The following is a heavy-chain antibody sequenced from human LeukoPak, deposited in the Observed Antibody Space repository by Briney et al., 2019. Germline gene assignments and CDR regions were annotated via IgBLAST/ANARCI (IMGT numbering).Heavy chain of an antibody. Sequence: GGSLRLSCAASGFTFSSNWMSWVRQAPGKGPEWVANIKPDGSEKYYVDSVKGRFTISRDNAKNSLYLQMNSLGAEDTAVYYCAKNYYDSSGYYYLDYWGQGTLVTVSS. V-gene: IGHV3-7*01. CDR2: IKPDGSEK. CDR3: AKNYYDSSGYYYLDY. CDR1: GFTFSSNW. D-gene: IGHD3-22*01. J-gene: IGHJ4*02.